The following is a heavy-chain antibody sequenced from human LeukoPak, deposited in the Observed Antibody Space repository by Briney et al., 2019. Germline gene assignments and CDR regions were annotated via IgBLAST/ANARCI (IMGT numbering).Heavy chain of an antibody. J-gene: IGHJ4*02. D-gene: IGHD3-3*01. Sequence: ASVKVSCKASGYTFTGYYMHWVRQVPGQGLEWMGGIIPIFGTANYAQKFQGRVTITADKSTSTAYMELSSLRSEDTAVYYCASRSGYDFWSGYLYYFDYWGQGTLVTVSS. CDR3: ASRSGYDFWSGYLYYFDY. CDR2: IIPIFGTA. CDR1: GYTFTGYY. V-gene: IGHV1-69*06.